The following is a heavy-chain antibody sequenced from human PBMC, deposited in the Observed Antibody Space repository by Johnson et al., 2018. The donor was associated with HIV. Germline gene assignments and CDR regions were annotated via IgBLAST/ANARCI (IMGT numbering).Heavy chain of an antibody. CDR2: IYSGGNT. CDR1: RFTVSRNY. Sequence: VQLVESGGGVVRPGGSLRLSCAASRFTVSRNYMTWVRQAPGKGLEWVSVIYSGGNTYYADSVKGRFTISRDNSKNTLYLQMNSLRAEDTAVFYCARGALGDWVDAFDIWGQGTMVTVSS. CDR3: ARGALGDWVDAFDI. D-gene: IGHD3-16*01. J-gene: IGHJ3*02. V-gene: IGHV3-66*01.